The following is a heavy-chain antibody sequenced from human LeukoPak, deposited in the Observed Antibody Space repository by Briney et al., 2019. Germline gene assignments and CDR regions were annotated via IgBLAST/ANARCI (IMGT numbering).Heavy chain of an antibody. V-gene: IGHV4-34*01. CDR1: GGSFSGYY. CDR2: INHSGST. D-gene: IGHD3-22*01. CDR3: ARERQRYYDSSGYSNYFDY. Sequence: PSETLLLPCAVYGGSFSGYYWSWIRQPPAKGLEWIGEINHSGSTNYNPSLKSRVTISVDTSKNQFSLKLSSVTAADTAVYYCARERQRYYDSSGYSNYFDYWGQGTLVTVSS. J-gene: IGHJ4*02.